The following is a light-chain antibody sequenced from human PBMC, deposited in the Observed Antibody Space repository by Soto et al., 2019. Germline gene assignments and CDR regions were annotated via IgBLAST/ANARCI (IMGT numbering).Light chain of an antibody. CDR1: SSNIGGNS. CDR2: DDN. Sequence: QSLLTQPPSLSAAPGQKVPISCSGSSSNIGGNSVSWYQQLPGTAPKLLIYDDNKRPSGIPDRFSGSKSGTSATLGITGFQTGDEADYYCGSWDSSLSAYVFGTGTNVTVL. J-gene: IGLJ1*01. V-gene: IGLV1-51*01. CDR3: GSWDSSLSAYV.